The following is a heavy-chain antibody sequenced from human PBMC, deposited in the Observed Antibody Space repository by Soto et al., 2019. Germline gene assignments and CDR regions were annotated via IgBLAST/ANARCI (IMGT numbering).Heavy chain of an antibody. CDR3: ARACSSTSCNWDY. CDR1: GGSISSYY. J-gene: IGHJ4*02. D-gene: IGHD2-2*01. V-gene: IGHV4-59*01. CDR2: IYYSGST. Sequence: SATLSLTCTVSGGSISSYYWSWIRQPPGKGLEWIGYIYYSGSTNYNPSLKSRVTISVDTSKNQFSLKLSSVTAADTAVYYCARACSSTSCNWDYWGRGTLVTVS.